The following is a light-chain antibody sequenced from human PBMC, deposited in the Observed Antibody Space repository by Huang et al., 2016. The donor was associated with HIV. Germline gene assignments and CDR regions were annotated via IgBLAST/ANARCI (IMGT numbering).Light chain of an antibody. J-gene: IGKJ1*01. CDR3: QQYQSVPWT. CDR1: QGISKS. Sequence: DIQMTQSPSSLSASVGDRVTTICRASQGISKSVAWYQQKPGKAPKLLLYATSKLESGVPSRFRCSGSGTHDTLTISTLQPEDLATYYCQQYQSVPWTFGQGTKVAI. CDR2: ATS. V-gene: IGKV1-NL1*01.